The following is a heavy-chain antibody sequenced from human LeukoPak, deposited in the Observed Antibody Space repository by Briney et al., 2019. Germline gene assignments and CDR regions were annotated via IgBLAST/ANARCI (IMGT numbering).Heavy chain of an antibody. CDR1: GGSISSSAYY. V-gene: IGHV4-4*07. D-gene: IGHD3-22*01. CDR2: IYTSGST. Sequence: PSETLSLTCSVSGGSISSSAYYWSWLRQPAGTGLEWIGRIYTSGSTNYNPSLKSRVTMSVDTSKNQFSLKLSSVTAADTAVYYCARDVRGYYYDSSGQNDAFDIWGQGTMVTVSS. J-gene: IGHJ3*02. CDR3: ARDVRGYYYDSSGQNDAFDI.